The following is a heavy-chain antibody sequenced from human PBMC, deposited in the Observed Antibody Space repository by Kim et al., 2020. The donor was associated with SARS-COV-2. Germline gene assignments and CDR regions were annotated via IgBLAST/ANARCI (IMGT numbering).Heavy chain of an antibody. V-gene: IGHV3-15*01. J-gene: IGHJ4*02. CDR3: TTVGGHRSSCLEF. D-gene: IGHD6-13*01. Sequence: AARVKGRLSIAEDESKNMVYLQMNSLGSEDTAVYYCTTVGGHRSSCLEFWGQGTLVTVSS.